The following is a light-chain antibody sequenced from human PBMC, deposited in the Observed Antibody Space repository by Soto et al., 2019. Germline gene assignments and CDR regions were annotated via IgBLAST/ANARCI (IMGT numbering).Light chain of an antibody. Sequence: IQMTQSPSAMSASVGDRVTITCRASQGISNYLAWFQLKPGEVPKRLIYAASSLQSGVPSRFSGSGSGTEFTLTISSLQPEDFATYYCLQQCNSYSPWTVGQGTKV. J-gene: IGKJ1*01. CDR1: QGISNY. CDR2: AAS. V-gene: IGKV1-17*03. CDR3: LQQCNSYSPWT.